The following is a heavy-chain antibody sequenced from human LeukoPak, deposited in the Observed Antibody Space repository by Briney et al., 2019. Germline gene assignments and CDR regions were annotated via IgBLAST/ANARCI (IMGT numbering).Heavy chain of an antibody. J-gene: IGHJ5*02. D-gene: IGHD1-26*01. CDR1: GFTFNNYA. CDR2: IYTSGST. Sequence: GSLRLSCAASGFTFNNYAMNWVRQAPWKGLEWIGRIYTSGSTNYNPSLKSRVTISVDTSKNQFSLKLSSVTAADTAVYYCARAIGRDNWFDPWGQGTLVTVSS. V-gene: IGHV4-4*08. CDR3: ARAIGRDNWFDP.